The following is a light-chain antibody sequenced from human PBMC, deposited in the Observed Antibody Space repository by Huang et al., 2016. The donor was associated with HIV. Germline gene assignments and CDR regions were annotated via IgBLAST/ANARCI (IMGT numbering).Light chain of an antibody. CDR2: GAF. CDR1: QSVSTN. Sequence: EIVMTQSPATLSVSPGERATLSCRASQSVSTNLAWYQQKPGQAPRLLIYGAFIRATGSPARFSGSGSGTEFTLTISSLQSEDFAVYYCQQYNNWPPWTFGQGTKVEIK. J-gene: IGKJ1*01. CDR3: QQYNNWPPWT. V-gene: IGKV3-15*01.